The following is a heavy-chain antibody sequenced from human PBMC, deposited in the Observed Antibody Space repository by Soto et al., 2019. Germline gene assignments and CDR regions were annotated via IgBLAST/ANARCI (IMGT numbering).Heavy chain of an antibody. J-gene: IGHJ6*02. V-gene: IGHV1-69*13. CDR1: GGTFSSYA. D-gene: IGHD3-10*01. CDR2: IIPIFGTA. Sequence: SVKVSCKASGGTFSSYAISWVRQAPGQGLEWMGGIIPIFGTANYAQKFQGRVTITADESTSTAYMELSSLRSEDTAVYYCARDGHITMVRGVITNYYYYYGMDVWGQGTTVTVS. CDR3: ARDGHITMVRGVITNYYYYYGMDV.